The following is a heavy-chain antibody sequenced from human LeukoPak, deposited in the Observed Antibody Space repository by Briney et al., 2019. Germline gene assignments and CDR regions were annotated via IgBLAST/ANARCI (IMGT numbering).Heavy chain of an antibody. Sequence: GSLRLSRATFGFTFSWFLMDWVRQTPGKGVGLVSPINSDGSGQGYADSVKGRFTISRDNAKNTLYLQMNSLRAEDTAVYYCAKVPTTIMAWRAFDYWGQGTLVTVSS. CDR3: AKVPTTIMAWRAFDY. CDR2: INSDGSGQ. D-gene: IGHD5-24*01. V-gene: IGHV3-74*01. J-gene: IGHJ4*02. CDR1: GFTFSWFL.